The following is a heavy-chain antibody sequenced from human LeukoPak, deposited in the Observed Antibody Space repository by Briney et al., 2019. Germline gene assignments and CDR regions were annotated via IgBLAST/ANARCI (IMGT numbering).Heavy chain of an antibody. CDR3: AKFIAAPFYFDY. CDR2: INWNGGST. CDR1: GFTFDDYG. D-gene: IGHD6-13*01. Sequence: PGGSLRLSCAASGFTFDDYGMSWVRQAPGKGLKWVSGINWNGGSTGYADSVKGRFTISRDNAKNSLYLQMNSLRAEDTAVYYCAKFIAAPFYFDYWGQGTLVTVSS. J-gene: IGHJ4*02. V-gene: IGHV3-20*04.